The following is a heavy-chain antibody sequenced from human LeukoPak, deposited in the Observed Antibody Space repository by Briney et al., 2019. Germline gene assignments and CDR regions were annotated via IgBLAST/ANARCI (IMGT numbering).Heavy chain of an antibody. CDR3: ARDHALTTYYYDSSGPGEYLQH. D-gene: IGHD3-22*01. Sequence: ASVKVSCKASGYTFTSYYMHWVRQAPGQGLEWMGIINPSGGSTSYAQKFQGRVTMTRDTSTSTVYMELSSLRSEDTAVYYCARDHALTTYYYDSSGPGEYLQHWGQGTLVTVSS. V-gene: IGHV1-46*01. CDR2: INPSGGST. J-gene: IGHJ1*01. CDR1: GYTFTSYY.